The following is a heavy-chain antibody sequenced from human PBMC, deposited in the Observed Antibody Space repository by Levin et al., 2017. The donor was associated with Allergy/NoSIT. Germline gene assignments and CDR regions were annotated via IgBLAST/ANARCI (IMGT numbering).Heavy chain of an antibody. Sequence: GESLKISCAASGFTFSSYAMHWVRQAPGKGLEWVAVISYDGSNKYYADSVKGRFTISRDNSKNTLYLQMNSLRAEDTAVYYCAREAQRYCGGSCYFDYWGQGTLVTVSS. D-gene: IGHD2-15*01. CDR1: GFTFSSYA. V-gene: IGHV3-30-3*01. CDR3: AREAQRYCGGSCYFDY. J-gene: IGHJ4*02. CDR2: ISYDGSNK.